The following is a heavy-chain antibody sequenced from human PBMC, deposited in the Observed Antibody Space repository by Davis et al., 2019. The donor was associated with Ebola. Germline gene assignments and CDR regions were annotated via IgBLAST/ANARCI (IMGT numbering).Heavy chain of an antibody. Sequence: GESLKISCKGSGYSFTSYWIGWVRQMPGKGLEWMGIIYPGDSDTRYSPSFQGQVTISADKSSSTAYLQWSSLKASDTAMYYCARALGYCSGGSCYGFDYWGQGTLVTVSS. CDR3: ARALGYCSGGSCYGFDY. J-gene: IGHJ4*02. CDR1: GYSFTSYW. D-gene: IGHD2-15*01. CDR2: IYPGDSDT. V-gene: IGHV5-51*01.